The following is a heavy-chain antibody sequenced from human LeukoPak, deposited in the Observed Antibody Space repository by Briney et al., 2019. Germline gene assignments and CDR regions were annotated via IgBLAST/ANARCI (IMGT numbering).Heavy chain of an antibody. Sequence: GGSLRLSCAASGFTFSSYSMNWVRQAPGKGLEWVSSISSSSSYIYYADSVKGRFTISRDNAKNSLYLQMNSLRAEDTAVYYCAKEGGYSYGAFDYWGQGTLVTVSS. D-gene: IGHD5-18*01. CDR1: GFTFSSYS. CDR3: AKEGGYSYGAFDY. J-gene: IGHJ4*02. V-gene: IGHV3-21*01. CDR2: ISSSSSYI.